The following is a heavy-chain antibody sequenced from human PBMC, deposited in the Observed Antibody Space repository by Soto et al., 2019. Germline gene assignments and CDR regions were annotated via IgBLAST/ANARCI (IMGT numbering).Heavy chain of an antibody. V-gene: IGHV3-23*01. CDR2: ISGSSGST. CDR1: GFTFSSYA. Sequence: EVQLLESGGGLVQPGGSLRLSCAASGFTFSSYAMSWVRQAPGKGLEWVSAISGSSGSTYYADSVKGRFTISRDNSKNTLYLQMNSLRAEDTAVYYCANLRRCCNGLIDYWGQGTLVTVSS. D-gene: IGHD4-17*01. J-gene: IGHJ4*02. CDR3: ANLRRCCNGLIDY.